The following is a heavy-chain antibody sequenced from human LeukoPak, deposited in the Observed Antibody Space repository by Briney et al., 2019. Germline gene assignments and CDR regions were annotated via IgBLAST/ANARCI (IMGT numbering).Heavy chain of an antibody. CDR2: ISAYNGNT. Sequence: ASVKVSCKASGYTFTSYGISWVRQAPGQGLEWMGWISAYNGNTNYAQKLQGRVTMTTDTSTSTAYMELGSLRSDDTAVYYCARGARTSDDYGDYPPDYWGQGTLVTVSS. CDR3: ARGARTSDDYGDYPPDY. CDR1: GYTFTSYG. V-gene: IGHV1-18*01. D-gene: IGHD4-17*01. J-gene: IGHJ4*02.